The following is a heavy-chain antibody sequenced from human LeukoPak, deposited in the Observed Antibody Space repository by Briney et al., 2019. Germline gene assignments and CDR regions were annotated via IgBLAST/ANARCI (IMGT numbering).Heavy chain of an antibody. D-gene: IGHD2-15*01. CDR1: GLNFRDYG. Sequence: GGSLRLSCSGSGLNFRDYGLSWVRQAPGKGLEWVSGINWDGENTAYADSVKGRFTISRDNAENALYLQMDSLRAEDTALCYCARDLSATWYSLAYWGRGTLVTVSA. CDR2: INWDGENT. J-gene: IGHJ4*02. V-gene: IGHV3-20*04. CDR3: ARDLSATWYSLAY.